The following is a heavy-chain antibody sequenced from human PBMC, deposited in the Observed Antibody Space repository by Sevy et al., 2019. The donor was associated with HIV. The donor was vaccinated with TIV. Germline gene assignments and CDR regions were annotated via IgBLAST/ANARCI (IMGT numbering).Heavy chain of an antibody. CDR3: AKDRLPIVVVPAAIVGYYYGMDV. J-gene: IGHJ6*02. CDR1: GFTFSSYG. D-gene: IGHD2-2*02. V-gene: IGHV3-30*18. CDR2: ISYDGSNK. Sequence: GGSLRLSCAASGFTFSSYGMHWVRQAPGKGLEWVAVISYDGSNKYYADSVKGRFTISRDNSKNTLYLQMNSLRAEDTAMYYCAKDRLPIVVVPAAIVGYYYGMDVWGQGTTVTVSS.